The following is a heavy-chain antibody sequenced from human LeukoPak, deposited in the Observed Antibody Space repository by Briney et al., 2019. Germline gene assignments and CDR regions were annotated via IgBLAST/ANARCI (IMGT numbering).Heavy chain of an antibody. V-gene: IGHV1-46*01. J-gene: IGHJ4*02. D-gene: IGHD2-15*01. CDR1: GYTFTNYF. CDR3: ARGQDKCLGH. CDR2: INPSGGGT. Sequence: ASVKVSCKASGYTFTNYFMHWVRQAPGQGLEWMGVINPSGGGTTYAQRFQGRVTMTRDTSTSTVHMELSSLRSEDTAVYYCARGQDKCLGHWGQGTLVTVSS.